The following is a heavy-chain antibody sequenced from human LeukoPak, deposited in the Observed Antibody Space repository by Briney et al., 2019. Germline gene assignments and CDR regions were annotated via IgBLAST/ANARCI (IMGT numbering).Heavy chain of an antibody. CDR2: ISGSDGST. D-gene: IGHD1-1*01. V-gene: IGHV3-23*01. CDR3: ARSTAGFDF. CDR1: GFTFSSYA. J-gene: IGHJ4*02. Sequence: PGGSLRLSCAASGFTFSSYAMSWVRQAPGKGLEWVSAISGSDGSTYYADSVKGRFTISRDNAKNSLYLQMNSLRLEDTAVYYCARSTAGFDFWGQGTLVTVSA.